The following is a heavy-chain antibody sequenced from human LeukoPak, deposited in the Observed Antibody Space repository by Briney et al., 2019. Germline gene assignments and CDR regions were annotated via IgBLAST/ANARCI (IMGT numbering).Heavy chain of an antibody. J-gene: IGHJ5*02. D-gene: IGHD4-23*01. CDR2: IYSSGST. Sequence: SETLSLTCTVSGGSIRSSDSYWGWIRQPPGKGLEWIWSIYSSGSTYYNPSLKSRVTILVDTSKNQFSLKLSSVTAADTAVYYCAKAVDPIGWFDPWGQGTLVTVSS. CDR1: GGSIRSSDSY. V-gene: IGHV4-39*07. CDR3: AKAVDPIGWFDP.